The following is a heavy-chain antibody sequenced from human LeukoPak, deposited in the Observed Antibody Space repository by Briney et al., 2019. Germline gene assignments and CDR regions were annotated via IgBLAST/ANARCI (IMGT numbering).Heavy chain of an antibody. D-gene: IGHD6-13*01. J-gene: IGHJ4*02. CDR3: ARDAAAAGPFDY. V-gene: IGHV1-8*03. CDR1: GYTFTSYD. Sequence: GASVKVSCKASGYTFTSYDINWVRQATGQGLEWMGWMNPNSGNTGYAQKFQGRVTITRNTSISTAYMELRSLRSDDTALYYCARDAAAAGPFDYWGQGTLVTVSS. CDR2: MNPNSGNT.